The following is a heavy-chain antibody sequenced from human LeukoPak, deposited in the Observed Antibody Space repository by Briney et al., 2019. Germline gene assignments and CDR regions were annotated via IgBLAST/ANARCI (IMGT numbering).Heavy chain of an antibody. CDR2: ISRGGSDT. V-gene: IGHV3-23*01. Sequence: GGSLRLSCAASGFTFSNFAMSWVRQAPGKGLEWVSTISRGGSDTYYADSVKGRFSISRDNSKNTLYLQMNSLRAEDTAVYYCARLYYYDSSGYYTRTIAFDYWGQGTLVTVSS. J-gene: IGHJ4*02. CDR3: ARLYYYDSSGYYTRTIAFDY. D-gene: IGHD3-22*01. CDR1: GFTFSNFA.